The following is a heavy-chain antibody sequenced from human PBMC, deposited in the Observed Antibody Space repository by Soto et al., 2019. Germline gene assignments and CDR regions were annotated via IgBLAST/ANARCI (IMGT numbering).Heavy chain of an antibody. V-gene: IGHV3-30*03. CDR2: TSHDGSRK. J-gene: IGHJ4*02. Sequence: QPGGSLRLSXVGSGFTFSDFGMHWVRQAPGKGLEWVTLTSHDGSRKYYLDSVTGRFTISRDNSKNTLYLQMNNLRPEDTGLYYCARDPFPKSRSYPGYWGQGTLVTVSS. CDR1: GFTFSDFG. CDR3: ARDPFPKSRSYPGY. D-gene: IGHD3-10*01.